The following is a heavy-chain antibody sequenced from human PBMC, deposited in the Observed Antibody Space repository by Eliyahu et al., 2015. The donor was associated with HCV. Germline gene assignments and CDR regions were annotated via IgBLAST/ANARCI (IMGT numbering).Heavy chain of an antibody. V-gene: IGHV3-53*01. CDR1: GFTVSSNY. J-gene: IGHJ6*02. D-gene: IGHD3-3*01. CDR3: ARSYYDFWSGTLGV. Sequence: EVQLVESGGGLIQPGGSLRLSCAASGFTVSSNYMSWVRQAPGKGLEWVSVLYSGGTTYYADSVKGRFTISRDNSKNTLYLQMNSLRAEDTAVYYCARSYYDFWSGTLGVWGQGTTVTVSS. CDR2: LYSGGTT.